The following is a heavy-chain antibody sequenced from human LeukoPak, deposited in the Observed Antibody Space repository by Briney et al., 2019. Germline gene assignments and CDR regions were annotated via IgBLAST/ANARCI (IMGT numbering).Heavy chain of an antibody. J-gene: IGHJ4*02. Sequence: GGSLRLSCAASGFTFSSYAMRGVRQAPGKGLEWVSAISGSGGSTYYAGSVKGRFTISRDNAKNTLSLQMNSLRAEDTAVYYCAKSPTGTTKFDYWGQGTLVTVSS. CDR1: GFTFSSYA. CDR3: AKSPTGTTKFDY. D-gene: IGHD1-7*01. V-gene: IGHV3-23*01. CDR2: ISGSGGST.